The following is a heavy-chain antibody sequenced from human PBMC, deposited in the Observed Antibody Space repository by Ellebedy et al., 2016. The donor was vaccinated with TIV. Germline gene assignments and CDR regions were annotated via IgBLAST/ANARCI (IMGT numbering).Heavy chain of an antibody. Sequence: SETLSLTXTVSGGSISSGGYYWSWIRQHPGKGLEWIGYIYYSGSTYYNPSLKSRVTISVDTSKNQFSLKLSSVTAADTAVYYCARFAYYYDSSGFSLSGYYYYGMDVWGQGTTVTVSS. CDR3: ARFAYYYDSSGFSLSGYYYYGMDV. V-gene: IGHV4-31*03. D-gene: IGHD3-22*01. CDR2: IYYSGST. CDR1: GGSISSGGYY. J-gene: IGHJ6*02.